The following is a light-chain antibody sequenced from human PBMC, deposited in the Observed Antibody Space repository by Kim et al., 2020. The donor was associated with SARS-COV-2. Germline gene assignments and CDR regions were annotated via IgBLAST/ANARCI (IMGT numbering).Light chain of an antibody. V-gene: IGKV3-11*01. CDR2: DAS. CDR1: RSVSSY. J-gene: IGKJ2*01. CDR3: QQRSNWPPYT. Sequence: EIVLTQSPATLSLSPGERATLSCRASRSVSSYLAWYQQKPGQAPRLLIYDASNRATGIPARFSGSGSGTDFTLTISSLEPEDFAGYYWQQRSNWPPYTFGRGTKLEI.